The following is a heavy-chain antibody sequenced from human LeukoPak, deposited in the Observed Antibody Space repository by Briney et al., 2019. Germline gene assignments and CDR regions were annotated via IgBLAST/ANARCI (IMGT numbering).Heavy chain of an antibody. CDR1: GGSISSSSYY. CDR3: ARHFDPRSEVGATFFLSGYYFDY. J-gene: IGHJ4*02. Sequence: SETLSLTCTVSGGSISSSSYYWGWIRQPPGKGLEWIGSIYYSGSTYYNPSLKSRVTISVDTSKSQFSLKLSSVTAADTAVYFCARHFDPRSEVGATFFLSGYYFDYWGQGTLVTVSS. D-gene: IGHD1-26*01. V-gene: IGHV4-39*01. CDR2: IYYSGST.